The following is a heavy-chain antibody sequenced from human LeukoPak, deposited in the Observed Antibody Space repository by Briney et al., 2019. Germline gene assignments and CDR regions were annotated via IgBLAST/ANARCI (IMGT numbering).Heavy chain of an antibody. D-gene: IGHD1-7*01. J-gene: IGHJ3*02. CDR2: IYHSGST. CDR1: GYSISSGYY. Sequence: SETLSLTCTVSGYSISSGYYWGWIRQPPGKGLEWIGSIYHSGSTYYNPSLKSRVTISVDTSKNQFSLKLSSVTAADTAVYYCARDPNYVIGAEDAFDIWGQGTMVTVSS. CDR3: ARDPNYVIGAEDAFDI. V-gene: IGHV4-38-2*02.